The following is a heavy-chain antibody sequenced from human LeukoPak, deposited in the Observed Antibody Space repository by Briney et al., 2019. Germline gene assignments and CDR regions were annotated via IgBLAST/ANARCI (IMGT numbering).Heavy chain of an antibody. CDR3: AREVVVPAVVSWFDP. CDR1: GYTFTSYG. Sequence: SVKVSCKASGYTFTSYGISWVRQAPGQGLEWMGGIIPIFGTANYAQKFQGRVTITTDESTSTAYMELSSLRSEDTAVYYCAREVVVPAVVSWFDPWGQGTLVTVSS. D-gene: IGHD2-2*01. J-gene: IGHJ5*02. CDR2: IIPIFGTA. V-gene: IGHV1-69*05.